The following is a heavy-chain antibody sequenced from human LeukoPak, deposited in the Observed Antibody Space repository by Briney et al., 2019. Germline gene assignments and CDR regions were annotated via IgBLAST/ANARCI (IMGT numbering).Heavy chain of an antibody. Sequence: PSQTLSLTCTVSGASISSGDYYWSWIRQPPGKGLEWIGYMYSSGTTYYNPSLKSRLTISVDTSKNQFSLKLSSVTAADTAVYYCAKPYAYYDFWSGPYMDVWGKGTTVTVSS. V-gene: IGHV4-30-4*08. CDR1: GASISSGDYY. J-gene: IGHJ6*03. CDR3: AKPYAYYDFWSGPYMDV. D-gene: IGHD3-3*01. CDR2: MYSSGTT.